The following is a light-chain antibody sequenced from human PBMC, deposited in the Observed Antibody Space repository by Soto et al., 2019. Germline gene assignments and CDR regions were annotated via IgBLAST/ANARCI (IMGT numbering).Light chain of an antibody. Sequence: QSALTQPASVSGSPVQSITLSCTGTSSDVGGYDYVSWYQQHPGKVPKLLIYDVSDRPSGISNRFSGSKSGNTASLTISGFQTEDEADYYCSSFKSGSTPDVFGPGTKLTVL. V-gene: IGLV2-14*01. CDR1: SSDVGGYDY. J-gene: IGLJ1*01. CDR3: SSFKSGSTPDV. CDR2: DVS.